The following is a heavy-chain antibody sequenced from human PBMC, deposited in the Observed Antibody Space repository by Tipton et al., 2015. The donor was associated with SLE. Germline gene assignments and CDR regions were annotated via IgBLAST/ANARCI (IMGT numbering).Heavy chain of an antibody. CDR2: IYHSGST. CDR1: GYSISSGYY. D-gene: IGHD4-23*01. V-gene: IGHV4-38-2*01. CDR3: ARSPSIYGGNSVYFQH. Sequence: TLSLTCAVSGYSISSGYYWGWIRQPPGKGLEWIGSIYHSGSTYYNPSLKSRVTISVDTSKNQFSLKLSSVTAAATAVYYCARSPSIYGGNSVYFQHWGQGTLVTVSS. J-gene: IGHJ1*01.